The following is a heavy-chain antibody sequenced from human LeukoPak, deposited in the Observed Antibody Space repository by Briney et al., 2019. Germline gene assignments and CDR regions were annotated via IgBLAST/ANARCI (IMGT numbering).Heavy chain of an antibody. D-gene: IGHD4-17*01. J-gene: IGHJ4*02. Sequence: PSEALSLTCTVSGGSISSYYWSWIRQPPGKGLEWIGYIYYSGSTNYNPSLKSRVTISVDTSKNQFSLKLSSVTAADTAVYYCARVPYGDYVDYWGQGTLVTVSS. CDR3: ARVPYGDYVDY. CDR1: GGSISSYY. CDR2: IYYSGST. V-gene: IGHV4-59*01.